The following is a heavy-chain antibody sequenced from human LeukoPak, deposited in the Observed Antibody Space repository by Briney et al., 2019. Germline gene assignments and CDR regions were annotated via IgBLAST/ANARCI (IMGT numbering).Heavy chain of an antibody. CDR3: ARSPMLYRGSYCYFDY. CDR2: IIPIFGTA. D-gene: IGHD1-26*01. Sequence: GASVKVSCKASGGTFSSYAISWVRQAPGQGLEWMGGIIPIFGTANYAQKFQGRVTITTDESTSTAYMELSSLRSEDTAVYYCARSPMLYRGSYCYFDYWGQGTLVTVSS. J-gene: IGHJ4*02. CDR1: GGTFSSYA. V-gene: IGHV1-69*05.